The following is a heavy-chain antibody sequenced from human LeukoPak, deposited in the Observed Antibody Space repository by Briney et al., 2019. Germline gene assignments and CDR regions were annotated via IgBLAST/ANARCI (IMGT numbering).Heavy chain of an antibody. CDR3: ARGLAGVSGWFDP. CDR2: ISYDGSNK. V-gene: IGHV3-30*01. Sequence: GGSLRLSCAASGFTFSSYAMHWVRQAPGKGLEWVAVISYDGSNKDYADSVKGRFTISRDNSKNTLYLQMNSLRAEDTAVYYCARGLAGVSGWFDPWGQGTLVTVSS. CDR1: GFTFSSYA. J-gene: IGHJ5*02. D-gene: IGHD3-10*01.